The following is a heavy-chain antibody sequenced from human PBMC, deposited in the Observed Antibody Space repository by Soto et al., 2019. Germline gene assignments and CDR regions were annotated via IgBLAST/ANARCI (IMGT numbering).Heavy chain of an antibody. V-gene: IGHV2-5*02. D-gene: IGHD1-1*01. CDR2: IYWDGES. CDR1: GFSFTTTRMG. J-gene: IGHJ4*02. Sequence: QITLKEAGPTLVKPTETLTLTCTFSGFSFTTTRMGAGWTRQPPGKPLEGLAIIYWDGESRYNPLLRRRLTLTEDTSKNQVVLTMTNMDPKDTATYYCAHRDSTGTTTYFDSWGQGIPVTVAS. CDR3: AHRDSTGTTTYFDS.